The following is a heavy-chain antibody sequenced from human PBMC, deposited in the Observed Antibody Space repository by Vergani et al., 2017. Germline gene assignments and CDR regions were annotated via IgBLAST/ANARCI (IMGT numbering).Heavy chain of an antibody. CDR1: GGSISAGYYF. CDR3: AQRSGGYYSGGKVHPLRTAFDV. Sequence: QVQLQASGPGRVKPSQTLSLTCTMSGGSISAGYYFWSWIRQPAGKGLEWLGHISASGNASHSPSMKTRVSMSVDTSKNQFSLTVTSVTAADTAIYFCAQRSGGYYSGGKVHPLRTAFDVWGHGTVVIVSS. J-gene: IGHJ3*01. V-gene: IGHV4-61*02. D-gene: IGHD2-15*01. CDR2: ISASGNA.